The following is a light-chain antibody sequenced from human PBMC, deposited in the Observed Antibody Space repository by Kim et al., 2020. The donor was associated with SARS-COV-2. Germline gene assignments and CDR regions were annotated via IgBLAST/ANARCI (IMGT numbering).Light chain of an antibody. J-gene: IGLJ2*01. Sequence: VALGQTAKITCGGNNSGGKHVHWYQQKPGQAPVTVIYKNNNLPSGIPERFSGSNSGNAATLSISRVQVGDEAVYFCQVWDSNTVIFGGGTQLTVL. CDR2: KNN. CDR1: NSGGKH. V-gene: IGLV3-9*01. CDR3: QVWDSNTVI.